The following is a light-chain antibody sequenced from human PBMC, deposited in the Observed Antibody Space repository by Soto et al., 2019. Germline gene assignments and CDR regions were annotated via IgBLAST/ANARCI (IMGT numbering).Light chain of an antibody. V-gene: IGLV2-14*01. CDR1: SSDIGSDNY. J-gene: IGLJ2*01. CDR2: EVN. Sequence: QSALTQPASLSGSPGQSITITCTGTSSDIGSDNYVSWYQQHPGQAPKLMIYEVNNRPSGVSNRFSGSKSGNKASLTISGLEADDEDDDYYSSYTNYGTARVFGGGTKLTVL. CDR3: SSYTNYGTARV.